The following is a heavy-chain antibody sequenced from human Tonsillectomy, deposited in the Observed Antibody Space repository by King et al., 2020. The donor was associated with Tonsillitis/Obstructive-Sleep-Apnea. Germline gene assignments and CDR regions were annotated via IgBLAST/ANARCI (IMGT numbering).Heavy chain of an antibody. V-gene: IGHV4-39*01. CDR1: GGSISSSSYY. D-gene: IGHD3-22*01. J-gene: IGHJ4*02. Sequence: QLQESGPGLVKPSETLSLTCTVSGGSISSSSYYWGWIRQPPGKGLEWIGSIYYSGSTYYNPTLKSRVTISVDTSKNQFSLKLSSVTAADTAVYYCARGVGGYYESNFDYWGQGTLVTVSS. CDR2: IYYSGST. CDR3: ARGVGGYYESNFDY.